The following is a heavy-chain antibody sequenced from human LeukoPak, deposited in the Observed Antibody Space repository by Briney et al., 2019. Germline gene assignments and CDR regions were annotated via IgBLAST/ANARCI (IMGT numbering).Heavy chain of an antibody. CDR3: ARDPGIAAAGTRYFDY. D-gene: IGHD6-13*01. CDR2: IIPIFGTA. CDR1: GGTFSSYA. J-gene: IGHJ4*02. Sequence: SVKVSCKASGGTFSSYAISWVRQAPGQGLEWMGGIIPIFGTANYAQKFQGRVTITADESTSTAYMELSSLRSEDAAVYYCARDPGIAAAGTRYFDYWGQGTLVTVSS. V-gene: IGHV1-69*13.